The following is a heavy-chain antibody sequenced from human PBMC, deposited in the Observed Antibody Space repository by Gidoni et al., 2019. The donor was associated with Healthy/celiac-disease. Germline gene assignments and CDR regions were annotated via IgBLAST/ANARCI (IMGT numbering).Heavy chain of an antibody. Sequence: QVQLVQSGAEVKKPGSSVKVSCKASGGTFSSYAISWVRQAPGQGLEWMGGIIPIFGTANYAQKFQGRVTITADESTSTAYMELSSLRSEDTAVYYCARGRIAARLPPWYNWFDPWGQGTLVTVSS. CDR2: IIPIFGTA. CDR3: ARGRIAARLPPWYNWFDP. D-gene: IGHD6-6*01. CDR1: GGTFSSYA. V-gene: IGHV1-69*01. J-gene: IGHJ5*02.